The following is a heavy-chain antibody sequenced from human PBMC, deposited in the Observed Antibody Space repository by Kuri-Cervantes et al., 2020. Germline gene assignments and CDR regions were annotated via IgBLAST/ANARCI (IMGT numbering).Heavy chain of an antibody. CDR2: IKSKTDGGTT. CDR1: GFTFSNAW. J-gene: IGHJ4*02. D-gene: IGHD1-14*01. CDR3: ARVRNNWNHRGRGPRGHLPYYFDY. Sequence: GESLKISCAASGFTFSNAWMSWVRQAPGKGLEWVGRIKSKTDGGTTDYAAPVKGRFTISRDDSKNTLYLQMNSLRAEDTAVYYCARVRNNWNHRGRGPRGHLPYYFDYWGQGTLVTVSS. V-gene: IGHV3-15*01.